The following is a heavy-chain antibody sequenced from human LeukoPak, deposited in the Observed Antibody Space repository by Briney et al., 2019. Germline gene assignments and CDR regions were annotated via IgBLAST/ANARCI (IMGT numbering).Heavy chain of an antibody. CDR2: ISYDGSNK. CDR1: GFTFSSYA. D-gene: IGHD3-3*01. J-gene: IGHJ4*02. V-gene: IGHV3-30-3*01. CDR3: ARGLYDFWSGSLVSVLGY. Sequence: GRSLRLSCAASGFTFSSYAMHWVRQAPGKGLEWVAVISYDGSNKYYADSVKGRFTISRDNSKNTLYLQMNSLRAEDTAVYYCARGLYDFWSGSLVSVLGYWGRGTLVTVSS.